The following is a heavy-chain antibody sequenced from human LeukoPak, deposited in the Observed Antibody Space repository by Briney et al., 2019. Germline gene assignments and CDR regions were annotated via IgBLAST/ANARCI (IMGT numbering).Heavy chain of an antibody. D-gene: IGHD4-17*01. V-gene: IGHV3-23*01. J-gene: IGHJ4*02. CDR3: AKRVTVTTKYFDS. CDR1: GFTFSSYA. Sequence: GGSLRLSCAASGFTFSSYAMSWVRQAPGKGLEWVSAITGTSGHTYYADSVRGRFTISRSNFKNTLYLQMNSLRAEDTAVYYCAKRVTVTTKYFDSWGQGTLVTVSS. CDR2: ITGTSGHT.